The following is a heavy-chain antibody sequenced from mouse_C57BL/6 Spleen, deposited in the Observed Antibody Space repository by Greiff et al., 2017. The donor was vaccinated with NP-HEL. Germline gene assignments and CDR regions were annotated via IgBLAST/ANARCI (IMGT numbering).Heavy chain of an antibody. J-gene: IGHJ2*01. CDR2: INPSNGGT. Sequence: QVQLQQPGTELVKPGASVKLSCKASGYTFTSYWMHWVKQRPGQGLEWIGNINPSNGGTNYNEKFKSKATLTVDKSSSTAYMQLSSLTSEDSAVYYCAREGITTVVASYYFDYWGQGTTLTVSS. CDR1: GYTFTSYW. D-gene: IGHD1-1*01. CDR3: AREGITTVVASYYFDY. V-gene: IGHV1-53*01.